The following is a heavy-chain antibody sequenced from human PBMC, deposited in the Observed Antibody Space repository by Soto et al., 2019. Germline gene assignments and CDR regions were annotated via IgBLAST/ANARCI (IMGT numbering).Heavy chain of an antibody. J-gene: IGHJ4*02. V-gene: IGHV4-34*01. CDR3: ARVHKSFHFDY. CDR1: GGSFSGYY. CDR2: INHSGST. Sequence: QVQLQQWGAGLLKPSETLSLTCAVYGGSFSGYYWSWIRQPPGKGLEWIGEINHSGSTNYNPSLESRVTISVDTSKNQFSLKLSSVTAADTDVYYCARVHKSFHFDYWGQGTLVTVSS.